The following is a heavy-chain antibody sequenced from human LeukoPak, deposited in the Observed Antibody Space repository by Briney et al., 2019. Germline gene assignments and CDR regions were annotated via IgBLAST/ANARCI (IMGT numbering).Heavy chain of an antibody. Sequence: SETLSVTCTVSGGSISSDCWSWIRQPPGKGLVWVGYISYSGSTAYNPSLESRITISLDTSKNQFSLRLTYVTAADTAVHNCARDGSVRGTTYYYYGLDVWGQGTTVTVSS. D-gene: IGHD3-10*01. V-gene: IGHV4-59*01. CDR1: GGSISSDC. CDR2: ISYSGST. CDR3: ARDGSVRGTTYYYYGLDV. J-gene: IGHJ6*02.